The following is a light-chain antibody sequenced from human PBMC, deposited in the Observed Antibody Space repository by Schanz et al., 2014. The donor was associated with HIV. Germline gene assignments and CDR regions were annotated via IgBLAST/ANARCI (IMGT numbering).Light chain of an antibody. CDR2: GNS. J-gene: IGLJ1*01. CDR1: SSNIGAGYD. V-gene: IGLV1-40*01. CDR3: AAWDATPNVYV. Sequence: QSVLTQPPSVSGAPGQRVTISCTGSSSNIGAGYDVHWYQQLPGTAPKLLIYGNSNRPSGVPDRFSGSKSVTSASLAITGLQGEDEGDYYCAAWDATPNVYVFGTGPKLPV.